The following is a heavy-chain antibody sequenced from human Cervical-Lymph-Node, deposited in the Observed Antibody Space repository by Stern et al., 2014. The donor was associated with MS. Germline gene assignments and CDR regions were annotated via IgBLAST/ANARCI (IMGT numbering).Heavy chain of an antibody. Sequence: QVQLEESGAEARAPGASMKVPCKASGHFFTDYYLHVGRHAPGQGLEWLGWINPNSGGTNYAQNFQGRVTMTRDTSISTAYMELRWLGSADTAVYYCARGSGTAYDLRGDYWGQGTLVTVSS. D-gene: IGHD3-3*01. J-gene: IGHJ4*01. CDR3: ARGSGTAYDLRGDY. CDR1: GHFFTDYY. V-gene: IGHV1-2*02. CDR2: INPNSGGT.